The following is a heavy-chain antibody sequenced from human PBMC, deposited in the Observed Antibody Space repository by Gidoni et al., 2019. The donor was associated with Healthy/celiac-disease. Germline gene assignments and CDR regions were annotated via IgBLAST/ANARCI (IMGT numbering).Heavy chain of an antibody. CDR2: ISGSGGST. D-gene: IGHD1-20*01. J-gene: IGHJ4*02. V-gene: IGHV3-23*01. CDR1: GSTFSIYA. CDR3: AKAPRSTWNDY. Sequence: EVQLLESGGGLVQPGGSLRLSCAASGSTFSIYAMSWVRQAPGKGLEWVSAISGSGGSTYYADSVKGRITNSRDNSKNTLYLQMNSLGAEDTAVYYCAKAPRSTWNDYWGQGTLVTVSS.